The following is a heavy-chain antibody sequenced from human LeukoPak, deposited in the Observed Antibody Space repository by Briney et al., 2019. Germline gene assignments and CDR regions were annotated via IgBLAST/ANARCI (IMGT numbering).Heavy chain of an antibody. CDR3: ARDRGPVVSPFDP. V-gene: IGHV1-69*05. D-gene: IGHD3-22*01. Sequence: SSVKVSCKASVGTFRSYAISWVRQAPGQGLEWMGRIIPIFGTANYAHKFKGRVTITTDESTSTAYMELSSLRSEDTAVYYCARDRGPVVSPFDPWGQGSLVTVSS. CDR2: IIPIFGTA. CDR1: VGTFRSYA. J-gene: IGHJ5*02.